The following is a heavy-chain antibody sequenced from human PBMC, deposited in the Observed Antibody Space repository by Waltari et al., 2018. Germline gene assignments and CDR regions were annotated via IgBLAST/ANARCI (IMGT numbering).Heavy chain of an antibody. CDR2: IIPIFGTE. D-gene: IGHD3-10*01. V-gene: IGHV1-69*05. CDR1: GGTFSSYA. Sequence: QVQLVQSGAEVKKPGSSVKVSCKASGGTFSSYAISWVRQAPGQGLEWMGGIIPIFGTENYEQKFQGRVTITTDESTSTAYMELSSLRSEDTAVYYCASSPQYYYGSGSYYYWGQGTLVTVSS. J-gene: IGHJ4*02. CDR3: ASSPQYYYGSGSYYY.